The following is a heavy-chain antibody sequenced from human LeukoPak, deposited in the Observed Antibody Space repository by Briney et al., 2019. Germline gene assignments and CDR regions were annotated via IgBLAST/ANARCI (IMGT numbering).Heavy chain of an antibody. J-gene: IGHJ4*02. CDR1: GFTFSNAW. Sequence: GGSLRLSCAASGFTFSNAWMRWVRQAPGKGLEWVGCIKSKTDGGRTDYAAPVQRRLTISRDDSKTTLYLHMNRLKSEETSVYYCTTLNLGYSGGWWERYYFDYWGQENLVSVSS. CDR2: IKSKTDGGRT. CDR3: TTLNLGYSGGWWERYYFDY. V-gene: IGHV3-15*01. D-gene: IGHD6-19*01.